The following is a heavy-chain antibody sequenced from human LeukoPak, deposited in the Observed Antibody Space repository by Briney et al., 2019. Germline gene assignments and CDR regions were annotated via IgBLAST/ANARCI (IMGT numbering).Heavy chain of an antibody. V-gene: IGHV3-7*01. J-gene: IGHJ4*02. CDR2: XXXDGSEK. CDR1: GFTFSSYW. D-gene: IGHD3-3*01. CDR3: ARTRGPYYDFWSGYFDY. Sequence: GGSLSLCCAASGFTFSSYWMSWVRQAPGKGLXXXXXXXXDGSEKYCVDSVKGRFTISRDNAKNSLYLQMNSLRAEDTAVYYCARTRGPYYDFWSGYFDYWGQGTLVTVSS.